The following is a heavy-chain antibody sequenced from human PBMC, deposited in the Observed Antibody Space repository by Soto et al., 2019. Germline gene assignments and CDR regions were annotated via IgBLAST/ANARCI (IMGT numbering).Heavy chain of an antibody. CDR3: TADHWS. CDR1: GFTFRIFG. V-gene: IGHV3-15*07. D-gene: IGHD3-3*01. Sequence: TGGSLRLSCAGSGFTFRIFGMHWVRQAPGKGLEWVARINRKIDGETTDYAAPVEGRFTIARDDSKNTLYLQMSSLKIEDTAVYFCTADHWSWGQGTLVTVSS. J-gene: IGHJ4*02. CDR2: INRKIDGETT.